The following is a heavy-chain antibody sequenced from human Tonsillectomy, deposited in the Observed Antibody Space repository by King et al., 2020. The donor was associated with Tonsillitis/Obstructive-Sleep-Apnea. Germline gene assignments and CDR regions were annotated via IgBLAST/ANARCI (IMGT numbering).Heavy chain of an antibody. D-gene: IGHD3-9*01. Sequence: QLVQSGAEVKKPGASVKVSCKASGYAFTSYGISWVRQAPGQGLEWMGWISAYNGNTNYAQKLQGRVTMTTDTSTSTANMELRSLGSDDTAVYYCARDCGDLYDILTGNHYYSYYMDVWGKGTTVTVSS. V-gene: IGHV1-18*01. CDR2: ISAYNGNT. J-gene: IGHJ6*03. CDR1: GYAFTSYG. CDR3: ARDCGDLYDILTGNHYYSYYMDV.